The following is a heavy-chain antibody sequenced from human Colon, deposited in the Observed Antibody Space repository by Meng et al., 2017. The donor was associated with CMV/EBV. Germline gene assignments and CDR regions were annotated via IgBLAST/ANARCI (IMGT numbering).Heavy chain of an antibody. Sequence: ASVKVSCKASGYTFTGYYMHWVRQAPGQGLEWMGWINPNSGATRYAQKFQGRVTVTRDTSVSTAYMELTRLTSDDTAVYSCARVLYNGGNSEQFDYWGQGTLVTVSS. CDR3: ARVLYNGGNSEQFDY. V-gene: IGHV1-2*02. CDR2: INPNSGAT. J-gene: IGHJ4*02. CDR1: GYTFTGYY. D-gene: IGHD4-23*01.